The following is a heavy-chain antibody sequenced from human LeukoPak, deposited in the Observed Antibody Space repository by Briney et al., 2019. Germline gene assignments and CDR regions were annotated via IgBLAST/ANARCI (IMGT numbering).Heavy chain of an antibody. J-gene: IGHJ4*02. CDR1: GFSFSTYS. D-gene: IGHD4-17*01. V-gene: IGHV3-21*01. Sequence: GGSLRLSCAASGFSFSTYSMNWVRQAPGKGLEWVSSISSGSNYIYYADSVKGRFTISRDNAKSSLCLQMNSLRAEDTAVYYCARLTTANDYWGQGTLVTVSS. CDR2: ISSGSNYI. CDR3: ARLTTANDY.